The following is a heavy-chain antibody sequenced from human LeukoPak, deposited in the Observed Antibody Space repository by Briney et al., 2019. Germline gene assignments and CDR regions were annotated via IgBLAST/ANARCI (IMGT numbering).Heavy chain of an antibody. D-gene: IGHD2-15*01. Sequence: PGGSLRLSCAASGFTFSTYNMNWVRQAPGKGREWVSYISSSSSTIFYADSVKGRFTVSRDNAKNSLYLQMNSLRVEDTAVYYCTSYSGPGAFDFWGQGTMVTVSS. CDR3: TSYSGPGAFDF. CDR2: ISSSSSTI. CDR1: GFTFSTYN. V-gene: IGHV3-48*01. J-gene: IGHJ3*01.